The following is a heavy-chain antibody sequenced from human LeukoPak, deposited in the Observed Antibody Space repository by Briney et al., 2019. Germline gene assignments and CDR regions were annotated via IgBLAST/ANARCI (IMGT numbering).Heavy chain of an antibody. D-gene: IGHD4-4*01. Sequence: PSETLSLTCTVSGGSISSYYWSWIRQPAGKGLEWIGRIYTSGSTNYNPSLKSRVTMSVDTSKNQFSLKLSSVTAADTAVYYCARQPTTVTRVPDAFDIWGQGTMVTVSS. V-gene: IGHV4-4*07. CDR3: ARQPTTVTRVPDAFDI. J-gene: IGHJ3*02. CDR1: GGSISSYY. CDR2: IYTSGST.